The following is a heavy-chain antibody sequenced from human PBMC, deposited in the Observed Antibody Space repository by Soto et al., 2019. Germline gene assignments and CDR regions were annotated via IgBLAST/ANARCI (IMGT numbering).Heavy chain of an antibody. D-gene: IGHD4-17*01. CDR1: GFTFDDYA. CDR2: ISWNSGSI. Sequence: GGSLRLSCAASGFTFDDYAMHWVRQAPGKGLEWVSGISWNSGSIGYADSVKGRFTISRDNAKNSLYLQMNSLRAEDTALYYCARADYGDYLNYYYYYYMDVWGKGTTVTVSS. CDR3: ARADYGDYLNYYYYYYMDV. V-gene: IGHV3-9*01. J-gene: IGHJ6*03.